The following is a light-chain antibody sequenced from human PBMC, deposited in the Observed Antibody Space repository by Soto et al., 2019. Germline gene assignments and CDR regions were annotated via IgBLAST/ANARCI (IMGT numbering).Light chain of an antibody. CDR3: QHYPGGPLT. CDR1: QTIRPTS. Sequence: EIVLTQSPGTLSLSPGERASLSCRTSQTIRPTSLAWYQQKPGQPPRPLIYHASRRATGIPDRFTGSGSGTDFTLTIDRLEPEDFAVYYCQHYPGGPLTFGGGPKVEIK. V-gene: IGKV3-20*01. CDR2: HAS. J-gene: IGKJ4*01.